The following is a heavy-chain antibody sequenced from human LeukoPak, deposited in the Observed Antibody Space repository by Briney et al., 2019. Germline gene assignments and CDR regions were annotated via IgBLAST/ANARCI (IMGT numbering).Heavy chain of an antibody. D-gene: IGHD3-22*01. Sequence: SETLSLTCTASGGSISHYYWSWIRHPAGKGLEWIGRMYISGGTNYNPSLKSRLIMSVDVSKNQLSLELSSVTAADTAVYYCVRHAFSSGYYFDSWGQGTLVTVSS. CDR1: GGSISHYY. V-gene: IGHV4-4*07. CDR2: MYISGGT. CDR3: VRHAFSSGYYFDS. J-gene: IGHJ4*02.